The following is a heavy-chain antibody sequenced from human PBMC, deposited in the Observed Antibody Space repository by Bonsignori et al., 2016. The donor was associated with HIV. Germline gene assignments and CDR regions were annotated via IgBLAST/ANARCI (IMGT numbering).Heavy chain of an antibody. CDR2: ISGSAVAT. CDR3: AKDRDGNYFKGLFDS. Sequence: WIRQPPGKGLQWVSGISGSAVATFYADSVKGRTTISRDNSKNTLYLQMNSLRAEDTAVYYCAKDRDGNYFKGLFDSWGQGTLVTVSS. D-gene: IGHD1-26*01. V-gene: IGHV3-23*01. J-gene: IGHJ4*02.